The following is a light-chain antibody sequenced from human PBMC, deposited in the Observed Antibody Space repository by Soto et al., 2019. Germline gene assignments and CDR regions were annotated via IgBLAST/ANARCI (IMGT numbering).Light chain of an antibody. J-gene: IGLJ3*02. CDR3: AAWDDSLSAWV. Sequence: QSVLTQPPSASGTPGQRVTISCSGSNSNIESFYVYWFQQLPGTAQQRPGSAPKLLIYKTDQRPSGVPDRFSGSKSGNSASLAISGLRSEDEADYSCAAWDDSLSAWVFGGGTKLTVL. V-gene: IGLV1-47*01. CDR1: NSNIESFY. CDR2: KTD.